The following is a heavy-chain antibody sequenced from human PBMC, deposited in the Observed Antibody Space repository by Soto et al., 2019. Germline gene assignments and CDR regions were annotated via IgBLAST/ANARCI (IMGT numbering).Heavy chain of an antibody. CDR3: ASGPLILEWLLPHY. Sequence: GASVKVSCKASGYTFTSYGISWVRQAPGQGLEWMGWISAYNGNINYAQKLQGRVTMTTDTSTSTAYMELRSLRSDDTAVYYCASGPLILEWLLPHYWGQGTLVTVSS. CDR2: ISAYNGNI. CDR1: GYTFTSYG. D-gene: IGHD3-3*01. J-gene: IGHJ4*02. V-gene: IGHV1-18*01.